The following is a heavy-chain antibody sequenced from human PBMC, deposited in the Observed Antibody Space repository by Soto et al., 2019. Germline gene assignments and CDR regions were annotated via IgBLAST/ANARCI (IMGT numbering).Heavy chain of an antibody. CDR1: GGCISSYY. CDR2: IYYSWST. V-gene: IGHV4-59*01. Sequence: PSETLSLTCTASGGCISSYYWSWIRQPPGKGLEWIGYIYYSWSTNYNPSLKSRVTISVDTSKNQFSLTRSSVTAADTAVYYCARNRGSSSVIWFDPWDQGTLVTAPQ. J-gene: IGHJ5*02. D-gene: IGHD6-13*01. CDR3: ARNRGSSSVIWFDP.